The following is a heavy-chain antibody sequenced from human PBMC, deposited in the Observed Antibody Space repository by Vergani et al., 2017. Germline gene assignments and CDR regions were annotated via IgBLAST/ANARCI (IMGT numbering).Heavy chain of an antibody. CDR2: IYHSGST. J-gene: IGHJ4*02. CDR3: AANPITMVRGVIGDLDY. V-gene: IGHV4-30-2*01. Sequence: QLQLQESGSGLVKPSQTLSLTCAVSGGSISSGGYSWSWIRQPPGKGLEWIGYIYHSGSTYYNPSLKSRVTISVDRSKNQFSLKLSSVTAADTAVYYCAANPITMVRGVIGDLDYWGQGTLVTVSS. CDR1: GGSISSGGYS. D-gene: IGHD3-10*01.